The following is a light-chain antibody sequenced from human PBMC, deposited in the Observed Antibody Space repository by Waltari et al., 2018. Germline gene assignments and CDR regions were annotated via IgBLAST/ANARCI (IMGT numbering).Light chain of an antibody. J-gene: IGKJ4*01. CDR1: QDIINK. Sequence: DIQMTQSPSSLSASVGDRVTITCRASQDIINKLDWFQQKPGKAPKSLIYDASTLHSGVPSKFSGSGSGTDFTLTIGPLQPEDFATYYCLQYNIYPRTFGGGTKVEIK. CDR3: LQYNIYPRT. CDR2: DAS. V-gene: IGKV1-16*02.